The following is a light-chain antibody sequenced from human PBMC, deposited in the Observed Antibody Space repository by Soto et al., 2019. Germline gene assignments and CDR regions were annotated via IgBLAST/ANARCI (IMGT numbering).Light chain of an antibody. V-gene: IGKV3-20*01. CDR2: DAS. Sequence: EIVLTQSPGTLSLSPGERATLSCRASQSVGNNYLAWYQQKPGQAPRFLIYDASSRATGIPDRFSGSGSGTDFTLTISRLEPEDFAGYYWQQYGSTPLTFGGGTKVEIK. CDR3: QQYGSTPLT. J-gene: IGKJ4*01. CDR1: QSVGNNY.